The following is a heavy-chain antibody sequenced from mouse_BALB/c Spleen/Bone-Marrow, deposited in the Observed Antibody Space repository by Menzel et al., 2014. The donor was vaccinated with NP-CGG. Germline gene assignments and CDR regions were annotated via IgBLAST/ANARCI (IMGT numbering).Heavy chain of an antibody. CDR2: ISDGGSYT. V-gene: IGHV5-4*02. Sequence: EVKLQESGGGLVKPGGSLKLSCAASGFTFSDYYMYWVRQTPEKRLEWVATISDGGSYTYYPDSVKGRFTISRDNAKNNLYLQISSLKSEDTAMYYCARYGNYPMDYWGQGTSVTVSS. CDR3: ARYGNYPMDY. J-gene: IGHJ4*01. D-gene: IGHD2-1*01. CDR1: GFTFSDYY.